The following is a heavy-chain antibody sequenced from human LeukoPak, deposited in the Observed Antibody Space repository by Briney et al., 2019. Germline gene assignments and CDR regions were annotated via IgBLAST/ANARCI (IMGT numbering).Heavy chain of an antibody. CDR2: IYYSGST. J-gene: IGHJ5*02. Sequence: SETLSLTCTVSGGSISSYYWSWIRQPPGKGLEWIGYIYYSGSTNYSPSLKSRVTISVDTSKNQFSLKLSSVTAADTAVYYCARGLDYYDILTGYRERWFDPWGQGTLVTVSS. V-gene: IGHV4-59*01. D-gene: IGHD3-9*01. CDR1: GGSISSYY. CDR3: ARGLDYYDILTGYRERWFDP.